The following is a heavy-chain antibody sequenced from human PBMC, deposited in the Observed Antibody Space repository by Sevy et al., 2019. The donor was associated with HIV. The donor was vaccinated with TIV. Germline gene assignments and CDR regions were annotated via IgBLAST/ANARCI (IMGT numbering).Heavy chain of an antibody. Sequence: GGSLRLSCAASGFTVSDNYMAWVRLAPGKGLEWVSLSDSDGSAYYADSVKGRFTISRDNVKNTLYLQINALRAEDTGLYFCARDRYYDASGYYYYYYGMDVWGQGTTVTVSS. D-gene: IGHD3-22*01. J-gene: IGHJ6*02. V-gene: IGHV3-66*01. CDR3: ARDRYYDASGYYYYYYGMDV. CDR1: GFTVSDNY. CDR2: SDSDGSA.